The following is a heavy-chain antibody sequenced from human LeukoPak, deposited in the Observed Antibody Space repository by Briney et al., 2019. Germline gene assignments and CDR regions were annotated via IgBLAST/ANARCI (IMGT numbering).Heavy chain of an antibody. V-gene: IGHV4-59*12. CDR1: GGSISSYY. D-gene: IGHD4/OR15-4a*01. J-gene: IGHJ4*02. CDR3: AGGAFKLAY. CDR2: IYYSGST. Sequence: SETLSLTCTVSGGSISSYYWSWIRQPPGKGLEWIGYIYYSGSTNYNPSLKSRVTISVDTSKNQFSLKLSSVTAADTAVYYCAGGAFKLAYWGQGTLVTVSS.